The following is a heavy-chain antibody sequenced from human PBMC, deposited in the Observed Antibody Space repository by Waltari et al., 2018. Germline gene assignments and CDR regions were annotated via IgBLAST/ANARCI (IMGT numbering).Heavy chain of an antibody. J-gene: IGHJ4*02. D-gene: IGHD2-21*02. CDR3: ATDGDGDCSLCLAQ. CDR1: GFIFSTNS. CDR2: IYNDGTK. V-gene: IGHV3-53*01. Sequence: EVQLVESGGGVIQPGGSLSLSCAASGFIFSTNSMSWVRQAPGKGLEWVSVIYNDGTKLYADSVKGRFTVSRDNSKNMVHLQMDSLRAEDTAVYYCATDGDGDCSLCLAQWGQGTLVTVSS.